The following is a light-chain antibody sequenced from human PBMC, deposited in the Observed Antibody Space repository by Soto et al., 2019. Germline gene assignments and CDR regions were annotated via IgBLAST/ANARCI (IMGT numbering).Light chain of an antibody. CDR3: QSYDTSLSGQGV. CDR1: SSNIGADYD. CDR2: DNN. J-gene: IGLJ1*01. V-gene: IGLV1-40*01. Sequence: QSVLTQPPSVSGAPAQRVTISCTGSSSNIGADYDVQWYQQLPGAAPKLLIFDNNDRPSGVPDRFSGSKSGTSASLAITGLRAEDEADYYCQSYDTSLSGQGVFGTGTKLTVL.